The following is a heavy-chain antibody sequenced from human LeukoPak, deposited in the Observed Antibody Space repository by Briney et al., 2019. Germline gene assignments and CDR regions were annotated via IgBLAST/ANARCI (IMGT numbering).Heavy chain of an antibody. J-gene: IGHJ1*01. CDR3: ARDSIGSSWYLEYFQH. CDR1: GFTFSDYY. D-gene: IGHD6-13*01. Sequence: PGGSLRLSCAASGFTFSDYYMSWIRQAPGKGLEWVSYISSSGSTIYYADSVKGRFTISRDNAKNSLYLQMNSLRAEDTAVYYCARDSIGSSWYLEYFQHWGQGTLVTVSS. CDR2: ISSSGSTI. V-gene: IGHV3-11*01.